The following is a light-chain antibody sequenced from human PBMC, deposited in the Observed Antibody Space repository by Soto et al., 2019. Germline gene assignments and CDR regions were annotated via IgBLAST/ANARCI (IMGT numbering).Light chain of an antibody. V-gene: IGLV2-14*03. CDR1: SSDVGAYNY. CDR2: EVS. J-gene: IGLJ3*02. CDR3: SSYTSSSTWL. Sequence: SALTQPASVSGSPGQSLTISCTGTSSDVGAYNYVSWYQQHPGKAPKLMIYEVSNRPSGVSNRFSGSKSANTASLTISGLQAGDEADYYCSSYTSSSTWLFGGGTKLTVL.